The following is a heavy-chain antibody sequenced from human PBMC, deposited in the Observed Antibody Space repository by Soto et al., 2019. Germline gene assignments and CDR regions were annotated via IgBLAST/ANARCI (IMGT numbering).Heavy chain of an antibody. D-gene: IGHD5-12*01. CDR3: ARGGGGYNPYYFDY. V-gene: IGHV4-34*01. CDR2: INHSGST. CDR1: GGSFSDYSWN. J-gene: IGHJ4*02. Sequence: ASETLSLTCAVYGGSFSDYSWNWNWIRQPPGKGLEWIGEINHSGSTSHNPSLKSRVTLSLDTSKNQFSLILTSVTAADTAVYYCARGGGGYNPYYFDYWGQGTLVTVSS.